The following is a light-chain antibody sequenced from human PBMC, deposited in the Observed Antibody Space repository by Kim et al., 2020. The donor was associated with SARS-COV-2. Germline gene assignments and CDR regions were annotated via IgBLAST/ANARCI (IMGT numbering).Light chain of an antibody. CDR1: KLGEKY. Sequence: SYELTQPPSVSVSPGQTASITCTGDKLGEKYVCLYQQKAGQSPVVVIYQDTKRPSGIPERFSGSNSGNTATLTISGTQGMDEADYYCQAWDGSTGVFGGGTQLTVL. V-gene: IGLV3-1*01. J-gene: IGLJ3*02. CDR3: QAWDGSTGV. CDR2: QDT.